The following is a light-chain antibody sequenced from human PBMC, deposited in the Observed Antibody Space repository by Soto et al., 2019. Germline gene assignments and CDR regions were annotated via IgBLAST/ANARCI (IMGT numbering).Light chain of an antibody. CDR2: WAS. J-gene: IGKJ2*01. Sequence: DIVMTQSPGSLAVSLGERATINCKSSQSVLYTSNNKNYLAWYQQKTGQPPKLLIYWASARESGVPDRFSGSGSGTEFTLTISSLQAEDVAVYYCQQYYGSPYTFGQGTKLEMK. CDR3: QQYYGSPYT. CDR1: QSVLYTSNNKNY. V-gene: IGKV4-1*01.